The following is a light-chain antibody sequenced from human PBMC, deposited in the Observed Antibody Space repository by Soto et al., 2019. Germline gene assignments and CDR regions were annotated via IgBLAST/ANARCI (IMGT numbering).Light chain of an antibody. CDR2: AAS. V-gene: IGKV1-39*01. CDR3: QQSYTTPRT. J-gene: IGKJ1*01. CDR1: QTIIGY. Sequence: DIQMTQSPSSLSASIGESVTITCRASQTIIGYLNWYQQKPGKAPRLLINAASNLQSGVPSRFRGSGSETDFTLTITSLQPEDFATYYCQQSYTTPRTFGQGTKVDIK.